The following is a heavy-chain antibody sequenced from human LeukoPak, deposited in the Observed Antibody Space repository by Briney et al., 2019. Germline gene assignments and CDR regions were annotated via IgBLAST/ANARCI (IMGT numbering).Heavy chain of an antibody. CDR3: ARTSYSSSWLPVYCYYYMDV. D-gene: IGHD6-13*01. J-gene: IGHJ6*03. V-gene: IGHV1-18*01. CDR1: GYTFTSYG. CDR2: ISAYNGNT. Sequence: ASVKVSCKASGYTFTSYGISWVRQAPGQGLEWMGWISAYNGNTNYAQKLQGRVTMTTDTSTSTAYMELRSLRSDDTAVYYCARTSYSSSWLPVYCYYYMDVWGKGTTVTISS.